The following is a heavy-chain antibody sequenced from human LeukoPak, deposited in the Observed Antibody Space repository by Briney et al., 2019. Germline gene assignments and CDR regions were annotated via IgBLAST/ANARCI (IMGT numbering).Heavy chain of an antibody. J-gene: IGHJ4*02. CDR3: ARESTYYDTLTGYLRPRYFDY. CDR1: GGPISSGDYY. CDR2: IYYSGST. Sequence: PSETLSLTCTFSGGPISSGDYYWSWIRQPPGKGLEWIGYIYYSGSTYYNPSLQSRVTISVDTSKNQFSLKLSSVTAADTAVYYCARESTYYDTLTGYLRPRYFDYWGQGTLVTVSS. V-gene: IGHV4-30-4*08. D-gene: IGHD3-9*01.